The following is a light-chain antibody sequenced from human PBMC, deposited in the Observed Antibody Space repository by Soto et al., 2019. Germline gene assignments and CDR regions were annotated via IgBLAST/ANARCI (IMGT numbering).Light chain of an antibody. V-gene: IGLV2-8*01. CDR1: ASDIGAYNF. CDR3: TAFAGSDKVI. J-gene: IGLJ2*01. CDR2: EVY. Sequence: QSALTQPPSASGSPGQSATISCTGAASDIGAYNFVSWYQQYPGKAPKLMIYEVYKRPSGVPDRFSGSKSGNTASLTVSGLQPEDEADNYCTAFAGSDKVIFGGGTKRTVL.